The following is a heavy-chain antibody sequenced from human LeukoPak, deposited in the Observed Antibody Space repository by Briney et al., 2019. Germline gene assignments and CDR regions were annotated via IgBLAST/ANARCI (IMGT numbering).Heavy chain of an antibody. D-gene: IGHD1-1*01. V-gene: IGHV3-33*01. Sequence: GGSLRLSCAASGFTFSSYGMHWVRQAPGKGLEWVAVVWFDGSNKYYADSVKGRFTISRDNSKNTLYLQMNSLRAEDTAVYYCARWQLERPYHFDCWGQGALVTVSS. CDR2: VWFDGSNK. CDR1: GFTFSSYG. J-gene: IGHJ4*02. CDR3: ARWQLERPYHFDC.